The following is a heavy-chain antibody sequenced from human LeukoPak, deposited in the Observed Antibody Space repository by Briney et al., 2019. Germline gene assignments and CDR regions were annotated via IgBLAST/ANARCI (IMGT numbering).Heavy chain of an antibody. D-gene: IGHD2-2*01. Sequence: SCKASGYTFDDYAMHWVRQAPGKGLEWVSGISWNSGSIGYADSVKGRFTISRDNAKNSLYLQMNSLRAEDTALYYCARGPAATYWSQGTLVTVSS. V-gene: IGHV3-9*01. J-gene: IGHJ4*02. CDR1: GYTFDDYA. CDR2: ISWNSGSI. CDR3: ARGPAATY.